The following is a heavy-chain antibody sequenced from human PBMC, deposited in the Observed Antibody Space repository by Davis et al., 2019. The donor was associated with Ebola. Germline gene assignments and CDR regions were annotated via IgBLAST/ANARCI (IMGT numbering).Heavy chain of an antibody. Sequence: GESLKISCAASGFTFSTYWMSWVRQAPGKGLEWVANIQTDGSNKYYADSVKGRFTISRDNSKNTLYLQMNSLRAEDTAVYYCAKDDYHSGSPFDYWGQGTLVTVSS. CDR1: GFTFSTYW. D-gene: IGHD1-26*01. CDR2: IQTDGSNK. CDR3: AKDDYHSGSPFDY. V-gene: IGHV3-7*01. J-gene: IGHJ4*02.